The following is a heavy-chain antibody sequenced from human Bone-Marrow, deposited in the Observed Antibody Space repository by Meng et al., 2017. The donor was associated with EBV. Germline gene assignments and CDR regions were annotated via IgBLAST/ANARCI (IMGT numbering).Heavy chain of an antibody. CDR1: GYTFTSYA. D-gene: IGHD4-17*01. J-gene: IGHJ4*02. CDR3: ARGRREVTTYY. CDR2: INAGNGNT. V-gene: IGHV1-3*01. Sequence: QGQLGQSGAEVKKPGASVKVSCKASGYTFTSYAMHLVRQAPGQRLEWMGWINAGNGNTKYSQKFQGRVTITRDTSASTAYMELSSLRSEDTAVYYCARGRREVTTYYWGQGTLVTVSS.